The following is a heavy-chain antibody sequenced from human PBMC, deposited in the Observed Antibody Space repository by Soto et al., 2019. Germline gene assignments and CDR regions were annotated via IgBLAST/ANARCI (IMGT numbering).Heavy chain of an antibody. D-gene: IGHD2-15*01. Sequence: QVQLQESGPGLVKPSGTLSLTCAVSGASISSTNWWSWVRQAPGEGLEWIGEIFHSGTTTYNPSLKSRVIISMDTSTNPLSLRLDSVTAADTAVYFCARHIAVPTTRGFDYWGQGTLVTVSS. CDR3: ARHIAVPTTRGFDY. V-gene: IGHV4-4*02. CDR2: IFHSGTT. CDR1: GASISSTNW. J-gene: IGHJ4*02.